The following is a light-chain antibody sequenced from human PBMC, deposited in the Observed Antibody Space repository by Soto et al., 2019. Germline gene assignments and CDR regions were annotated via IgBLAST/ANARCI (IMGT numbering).Light chain of an antibody. CDR3: QQFNSKVWT. V-gene: IGKV1-5*01. J-gene: IGKJ1*01. Sequence: DIQMNQSPSTLTASVGNTVTITYRASQSVSRWLNWYQQKSGKAPRLLIYEASNLEIGVPSRFSGSGSGTEFILTINSLQPADSATYYCQQFNSKVWTFGQGTKWIS. CDR1: QSVSRW. CDR2: EAS.